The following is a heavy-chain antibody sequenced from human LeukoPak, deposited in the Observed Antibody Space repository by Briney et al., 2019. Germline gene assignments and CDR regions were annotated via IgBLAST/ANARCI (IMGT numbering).Heavy chain of an antibody. V-gene: IGHV1-69*05. CDR2: IIPIFGTA. J-gene: IGHJ4*02. D-gene: IGHD3-22*01. Sequence: SVKVSCKASGGTFSSYAISWVRQAPGQGHEWMGGIIPIFGTANYAQKFQGRVTITTDESTSTAYMELSSLRSEDTAVYYCASSDGYYYDSSAKQDYWGQGTLVTVSS. CDR1: GGTFSSYA. CDR3: ASSDGYYYDSSAKQDY.